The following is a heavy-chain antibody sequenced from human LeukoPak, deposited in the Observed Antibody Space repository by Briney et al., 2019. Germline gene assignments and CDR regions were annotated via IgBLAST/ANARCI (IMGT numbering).Heavy chain of an antibody. CDR2: ISTTDTTK. CDR3: ARETRHCGGDCLDY. Sequence: GGSLRLSCATSGFTFSSYEWNWVRQPPGKGLEWLSYISTTDTTKYYADSVKGRFTISRDNAKNSLLLHMNSPRVEDTALYYCARETRHCGGDCLDYWGQGTLVTVSS. V-gene: IGHV3-48*03. CDR1: GFTFSSYE. D-gene: IGHD2-21*02. J-gene: IGHJ4*02.